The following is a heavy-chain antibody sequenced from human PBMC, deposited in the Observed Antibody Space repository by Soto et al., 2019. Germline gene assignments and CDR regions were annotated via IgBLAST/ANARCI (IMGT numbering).Heavy chain of an antibody. Sequence: SETLSLTCTVSGGSISSYYWSWIRQPPGKGLEWIGYIYYSGSTNYNPSLKSRVTISVDTSKNQFSLKLSSVTAEDTAVYYCARERGGSRDAFDIWGQGTMVTVSS. CDR3: ARERGGSRDAFDI. CDR1: GGSISSYY. D-gene: IGHD1-26*01. V-gene: IGHV4-59*01. CDR2: IYYSGST. J-gene: IGHJ3*02.